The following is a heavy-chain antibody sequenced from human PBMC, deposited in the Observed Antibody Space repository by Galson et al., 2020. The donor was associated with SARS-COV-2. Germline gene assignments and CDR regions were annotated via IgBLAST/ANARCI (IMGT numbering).Heavy chain of an antibody. CDR3: ERVEFHYDFWRHGAFDI. CDR1: GGSISSYY. Sequence: SQTLSLTCTVSGGSISSYYWSWIRQPPGKGLEWIGYIYYSGSTNYNPSLKSRVTISVDTSKNQFSLKLSSVTDADTAVYYCERVEFHYDFWRHGAFDIWGQGKMVTVSS. J-gene: IGHJ3*02. V-gene: IGHV4-59*01. D-gene: IGHD3-3*01. CDR2: IYYSGST.